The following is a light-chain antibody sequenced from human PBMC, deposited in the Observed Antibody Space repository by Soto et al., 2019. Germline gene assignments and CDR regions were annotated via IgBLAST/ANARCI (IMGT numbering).Light chain of an antibody. V-gene: IGKV3-20*01. J-gene: IGKJ5*01. CDR1: QSLSGNY. CDR3: QQYGTSPIT. CDR2: TTS. Sequence: NVLTQSPGTLSLSPGERGTLSCRASQSLSGNYLAWYQQKPGQAPRLLIYTTSIRATGIPDRFSGSGSGTDFTLTISRLEPEDSAVYHCQQYGTSPITFGRGTRLEIK.